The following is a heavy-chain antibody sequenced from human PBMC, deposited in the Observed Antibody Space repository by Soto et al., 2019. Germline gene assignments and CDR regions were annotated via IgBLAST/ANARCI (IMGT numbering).Heavy chain of an antibody. CDR3: ARGRVCVVLLPTPPDD. Sequence: GGSLRLSCAASGFTFSSYAMHWVGQAPGKGLEWLAVISYDGSNRYYADSVKCRFTISRDNSKNTLYLQMNILRAEYTAVYYCARGRVCVVLLPTPPDDWGQGTPENVSS. CDR1: GFTFSSYA. D-gene: IGHD2-15*01. CDR2: ISYDGSNR. J-gene: IGHJ4*01. V-gene: IGHV3-30-3*01.